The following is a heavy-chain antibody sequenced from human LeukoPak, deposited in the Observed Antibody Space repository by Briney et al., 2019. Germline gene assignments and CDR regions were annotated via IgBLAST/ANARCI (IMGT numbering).Heavy chain of an antibody. D-gene: IGHD3-9*01. Sequence: GGTLRLSCAASGFSFLSYTMSWVRQAPGKGLEWGSSISGSAGTTYYAGSVKGRFTISRDNSKNTLFLQMNRLRAEDTAVYYCAKDRYDFLTGYFDFRGQGTRVTVSS. J-gene: IGHJ4*02. CDR2: ISGSAGTT. CDR1: GFSFLSYT. CDR3: AKDRYDFLTGYFDF. V-gene: IGHV3-23*01.